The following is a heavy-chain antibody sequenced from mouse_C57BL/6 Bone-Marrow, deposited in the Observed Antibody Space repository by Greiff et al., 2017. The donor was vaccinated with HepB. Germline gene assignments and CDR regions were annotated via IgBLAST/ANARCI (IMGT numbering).Heavy chain of an antibody. CDR2: ISDGGSYT. Sequence: EVQLQESGGGLVKPGGSLKLSCAASGFTFSSYAMSGVRQTPEKRLEWVATISDGGSYTYYPDNVKGRFTISRDNAKNNLYLQMSHLKSEDTAMYYCARDPHYDYDYFDYWGQGTTLTVSS. D-gene: IGHD2-4*01. V-gene: IGHV5-4*01. CDR1: GFTFSSYA. J-gene: IGHJ2*01. CDR3: ARDPHYDYDYFDY.